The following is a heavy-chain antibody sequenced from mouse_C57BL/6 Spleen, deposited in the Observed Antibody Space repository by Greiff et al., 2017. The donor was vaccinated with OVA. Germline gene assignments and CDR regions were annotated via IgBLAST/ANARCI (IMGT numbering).Heavy chain of an antibody. CDR3: AREGDGYYDY. CDR2: IYPRSGNT. D-gene: IGHD2-3*01. J-gene: IGHJ2*01. CDR1: GYTFTSYG. Sequence: VQGVESGAELARPGASVKLSCKASGYTFTSYGISWVKQRTGQGLEWIGEIYPRSGNTYYNEKFKGKATLTADKSSSTAYMELRSLTSEDSAVYFCAREGDGYYDYWGQGTTLTVSS. V-gene: IGHV1-81*01.